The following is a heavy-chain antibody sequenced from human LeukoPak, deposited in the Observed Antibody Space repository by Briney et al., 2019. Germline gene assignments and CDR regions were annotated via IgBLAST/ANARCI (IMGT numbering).Heavy chain of an antibody. V-gene: IGHV3-48*01. Sequence: GGSLRLSCAASGFTFSSSAMSWVRQAPGKGLEWVSYISSSSSTIYYADSVKGRFTISRDNAKNSLYLQMNSLRAEDTAVYYCARDAGSGSPGAFDIWGQGTMVTVSS. D-gene: IGHD1-26*01. CDR3: ARDAGSGSPGAFDI. CDR1: GFTFSSSA. CDR2: ISSSSSTI. J-gene: IGHJ3*02.